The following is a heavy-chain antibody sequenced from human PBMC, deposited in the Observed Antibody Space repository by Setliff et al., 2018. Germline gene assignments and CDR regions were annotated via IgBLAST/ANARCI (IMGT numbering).Heavy chain of an antibody. V-gene: IGHV4-39*07. J-gene: IGHJ4*02. CDR1: GGSISTNSYY. CDR3: ARAPRYFDSTGSYFDG. CDR2: MYFSGST. D-gene: IGHD3-22*01. Sequence: PSETLSLTCTVSGGSISTNSYYWGWIRQPPGKGLEWIGSMYFSGSTYYNPSLKSRVTMSIDKSKNEFSLKMSSVTAADTAVYSCARAPRYFDSTGSYFDGWGQGTLVTVSS.